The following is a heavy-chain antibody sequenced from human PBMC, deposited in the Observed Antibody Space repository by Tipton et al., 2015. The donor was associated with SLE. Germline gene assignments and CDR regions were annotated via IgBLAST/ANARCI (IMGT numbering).Heavy chain of an antibody. J-gene: IGHJ4*02. Sequence: TLSLTCTVSGGSISSSSYYWGWIRQPPGKGLEWIGSIYYSGSTYYNPSLKSRVTISGDTSKNQFSLKLSSVTAANTAVYYCARQDDYCSSTSCLGYWGQGTLVTVSS. D-gene: IGHD2-2*01. V-gene: IGHV4-39*01. CDR3: ARQDDYCSSTSCLGY. CDR2: IYYSGST. CDR1: GGSISSSSYY.